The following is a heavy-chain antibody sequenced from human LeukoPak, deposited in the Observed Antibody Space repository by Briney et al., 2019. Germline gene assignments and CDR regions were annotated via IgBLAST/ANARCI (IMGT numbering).Heavy chain of an antibody. CDR3: AKGGGYESAGDY. CDR1: GFTFSSYG. Sequence: PGRSLRLSCAASGFTFSSYGTHWVRQAPGKGLEWVAVISYDGSNKYYADSVKGRFTISRDNSKNTLYLQMNSLRAEDTAVYYCAKGGGYESAGDYWGQGTLVTVSS. V-gene: IGHV3-30*18. J-gene: IGHJ4*02. CDR2: ISYDGSNK. D-gene: IGHD5-12*01.